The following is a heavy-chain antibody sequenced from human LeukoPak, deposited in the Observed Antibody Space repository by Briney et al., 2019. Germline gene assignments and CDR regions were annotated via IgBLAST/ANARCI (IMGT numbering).Heavy chain of an antibody. J-gene: IGHJ4*02. CDR1: GGSFSGYY. D-gene: IGHD4-17*01. Sequence: SETLSLTCAVYGGSFSGYYRSWIRQPPGKGLEWIGEINHSGSTNYNPSLKSRVTISVDTSKNQFSLKLSSVTAADTAVYYCARVRDGDYIDYWGQGTLVTVSS. CDR2: INHSGST. CDR3: ARVRDGDYIDY. V-gene: IGHV4-34*01.